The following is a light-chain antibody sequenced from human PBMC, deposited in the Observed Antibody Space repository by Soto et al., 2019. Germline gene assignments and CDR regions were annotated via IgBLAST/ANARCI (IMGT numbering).Light chain of an antibody. J-gene: IGKJ4*01. CDR2: GAS. CDR1: QSVSSSY. V-gene: IGKV3-20*01. CDR3: QQYGSSPT. Sequence: EIVLTQSPGTLSLSPGERATLSCRASQSVSSSYLAWYQQKPGPAPRLLIYGASIRATGIPDRFSGSGSGTDFTLTISRLEPEDFAVYYCQQYGSSPTFGGGTKVEIK.